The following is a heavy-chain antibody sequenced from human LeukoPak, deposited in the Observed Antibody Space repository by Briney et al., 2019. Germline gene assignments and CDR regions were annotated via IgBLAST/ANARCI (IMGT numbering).Heavy chain of an antibody. CDR3: ARESSSSPGEY. CDR2: IYYSGST. D-gene: IGHD6-13*01. CDR1: GGSISSGDYY. Sequence: SETLSLTCTVSGGSISSGDYYWSWIRQPPGKGLEWIGYIYYSGSTYYNPSLKSRVTISVDTSKNQFSLKLSSMTAADTAVYYCARESSSSPGEYWGQGTLVTVFS. V-gene: IGHV4-30-4*08. J-gene: IGHJ4*02.